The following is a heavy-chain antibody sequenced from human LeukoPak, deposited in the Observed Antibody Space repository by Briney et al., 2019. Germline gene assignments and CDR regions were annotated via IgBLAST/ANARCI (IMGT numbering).Heavy chain of an antibody. CDR3: ARDRKDGYCSSTSCYAPNYGMDV. Sequence: ASVKVSCKASGYTLTSYGISWVRQAPGQGLEWMGWISAYSGNTNYAQKLQGRVTMTTDTSTSTAYMELRSLRSDDTAVYYCARDRKDGYCSSTSCYAPNYGMDVWGQGTTVTVSS. V-gene: IGHV1-18*01. CDR1: GYTLTSYG. J-gene: IGHJ6*02. CDR2: ISAYSGNT. D-gene: IGHD2-2*03.